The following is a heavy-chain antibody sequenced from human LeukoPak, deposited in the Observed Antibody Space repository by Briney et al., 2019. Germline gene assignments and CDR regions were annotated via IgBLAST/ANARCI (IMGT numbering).Heavy chain of an antibody. Sequence: KTSETLSLTCTVSGGSISSYYWSWIRQPPGKVLEWIGYIYYSGSTNYNPSLKSRVTISVDTSKNQFSLKLSSVTAADTAVYYCARPNRDRHFDYWGQGTLVTVSS. CDR1: GGSISSYY. V-gene: IGHV4-59*01. CDR3: ARPNRDRHFDY. CDR2: IYYSGST. J-gene: IGHJ4*02. D-gene: IGHD5-24*01.